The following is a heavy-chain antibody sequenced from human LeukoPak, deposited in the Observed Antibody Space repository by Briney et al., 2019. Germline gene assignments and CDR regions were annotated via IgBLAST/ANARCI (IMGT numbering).Heavy chain of an antibody. J-gene: IGHJ5*02. CDR1: GYTFTSYD. D-gene: IGHD6-19*01. CDR2: IIPIFGTA. CDR3: ARGVAGPSWWFDP. Sequence: ASVKVSCKASGYTFTSYDINWVRQATGQGLEWMGGIIPIFGTANYAQKFQGRVTITADESTSTAYMELSSLRSEDTAVYYCARGVAGPSWWFDPWGQGTLVTVSS. V-gene: IGHV1-69*13.